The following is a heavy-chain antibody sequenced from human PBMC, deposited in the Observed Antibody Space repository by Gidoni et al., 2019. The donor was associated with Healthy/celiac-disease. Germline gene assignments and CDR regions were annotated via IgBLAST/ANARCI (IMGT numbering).Heavy chain of an antibody. Sequence: EVQLVESGGGLVQPVGSLRLSCAASGFTFSSYWMRWVRQAPGKGLEWGAKIKKDGSEKYYVDSVKGRFTISRENAKNSLYLQMNSLRAEDTAVYYCARDDSSGDNFDYWGQGTLVTVSS. CDR1: GFTFSSYW. CDR2: IKKDGSEK. D-gene: IGHD3-22*01. V-gene: IGHV3-7*04. J-gene: IGHJ4*02. CDR3: ARDDSSGDNFDY.